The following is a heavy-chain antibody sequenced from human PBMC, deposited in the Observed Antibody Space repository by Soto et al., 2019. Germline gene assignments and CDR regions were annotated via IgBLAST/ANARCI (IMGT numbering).Heavy chain of an antibody. J-gene: IGHJ6*03. V-gene: IGHV4-34*01. CDR2: INHSGST. CDR1: GGSFSGYY. D-gene: IGHD2-2*02. CDR3: ARIVVVPAAINYYYYMDV. Sequence: SETLSLTCAVYGGSFSGYYWSWIRQPPGKGLEWIGEINHSGSTNYNPSLKSRVTISVDTSKNQFSLKLSSVTAADTAVYYCARIVVVPAAINYYYYMDVWGKGTTVTVSS.